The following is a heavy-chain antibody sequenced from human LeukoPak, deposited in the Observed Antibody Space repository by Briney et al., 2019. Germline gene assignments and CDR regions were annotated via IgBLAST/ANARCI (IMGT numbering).Heavy chain of an antibody. CDR1: GGTFSSYA. CDR3: ARAPLSPYYYGSGSYYCDY. J-gene: IGHJ4*02. Sequence: SVKVSCKASGGTFSSYAISWVRQAPGQGLEWMGGIIPIFGTANYAQKFQGRVTITADESTSTAYMELSSLRSEDTAVYYCARAPLSPYYYGSGSYYCDYWGQGTLVTVSS. CDR2: IIPIFGTA. D-gene: IGHD3-10*01. V-gene: IGHV1-69*01.